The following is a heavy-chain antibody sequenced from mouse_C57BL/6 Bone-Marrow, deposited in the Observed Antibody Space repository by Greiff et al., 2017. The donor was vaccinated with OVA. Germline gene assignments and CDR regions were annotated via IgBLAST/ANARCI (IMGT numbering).Heavy chain of an antibody. D-gene: IGHD2-3*01. Sequence: VQLQQSGPELVKPGASVKISCKASGYAFSSSWMNWVKQRPGKGLEWIGRIYPGDGYTNYNGKFKGKATLTADKSSSTAYVQLSSLTSEDSAVYFCASPYEGWFAYWGQGTLVTVSA. CDR3: ASPYEGWFAY. J-gene: IGHJ3*01. CDR1: GYAFSSSW. V-gene: IGHV1-82*01. CDR2: IYPGDGYT.